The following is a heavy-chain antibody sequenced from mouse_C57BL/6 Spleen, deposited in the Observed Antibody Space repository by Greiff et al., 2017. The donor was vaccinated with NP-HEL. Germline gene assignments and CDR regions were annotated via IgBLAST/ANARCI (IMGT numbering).Heavy chain of an antibody. CDR3: ARGTTVVEGTWFAY. V-gene: IGHV1-26*01. CDR2: INPNNGGT. Sequence: EVQLQQSGPELVKPGASVKISCKASGYTFTDYYMNWVKQSHGKSLEWIGDINPNNGGTSYNQKFKGKATLTVDKSSSTAYMELRSLTSEDSAVYYCARGTTVVEGTWFAYWGQGTLVTVSA. J-gene: IGHJ3*01. CDR1: GYTFTDYY. D-gene: IGHD1-1*01.